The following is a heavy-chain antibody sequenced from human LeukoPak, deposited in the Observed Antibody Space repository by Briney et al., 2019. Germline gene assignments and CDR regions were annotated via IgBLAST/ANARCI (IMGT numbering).Heavy chain of an antibody. V-gene: IGHV5-51*01. Sequence: GESRKISCKGSGYSFTSYWIGWVRQMPGKGLEWMGIIYPGDSDTRYSPSFQGSVTSSAAKSISTAYLPWSSLKASDTAMYSCARGGGPPSYYFDYWGQGTLVTVSS. CDR3: ARGGGPPSYYFDY. D-gene: IGHD1-26*01. CDR1: GYSFTSYW. CDR2: IYPGDSDT. J-gene: IGHJ4*02.